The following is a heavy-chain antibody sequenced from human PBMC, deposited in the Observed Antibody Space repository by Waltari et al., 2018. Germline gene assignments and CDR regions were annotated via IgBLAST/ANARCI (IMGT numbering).Heavy chain of an antibody. CDR3: ARGGYYYDTLGDS. CDR1: DDSTRYSSYC. CDR2: VYISGTT. J-gene: IGHJ5*01. Sequence: LQLQESGPGLVKASETLSLNCPVSDDSTRYSSYCRGWIRQPPGKGLEWIGSVYISGTTYYNPSLKGRVTMSLETSKNQFSLKLKSVTAADTAVYYCARGGYYYDTLGDSWGQGTLVTVSS. D-gene: IGHD3-22*01. V-gene: IGHV4-39*07.